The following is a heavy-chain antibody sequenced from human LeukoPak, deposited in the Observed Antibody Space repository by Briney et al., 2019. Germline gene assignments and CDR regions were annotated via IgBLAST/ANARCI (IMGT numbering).Heavy chain of an antibody. J-gene: IGHJ3*02. CDR2: IIPIFGTA. V-gene: IGHV1-69*01. Sequence: SVKVSCKASGGTFSSYAISWVRQAPGQGLEWMGGIIPIFGTANYAQKFQGRVTITADESTSTAYMELSSLRSEDTAVYYCARDGSHYDFWSGYSDPAFDIWGQGTMVTVSS. CDR3: ARDGSHYDFWSGYSDPAFDI. CDR1: GGTFSSYA. D-gene: IGHD3-3*01.